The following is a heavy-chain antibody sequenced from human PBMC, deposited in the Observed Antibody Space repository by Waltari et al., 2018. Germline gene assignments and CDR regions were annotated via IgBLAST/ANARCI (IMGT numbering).Heavy chain of an antibody. J-gene: IGHJ6*02. CDR3: ARSGSSSSTGGMDV. Sequence: QVQLVQSGAEVKKPGASVKVSCKASGYTFPSYYMHWVRKAPGQGLEWMGRINPRGGSTSYAQKYQGRVTMTRETSTSTVYMELSSLRSEDTAVYYCARSGSSSSTGGMDVWGQGTTVTVSS. D-gene: IGHD6-13*01. CDR1: GYTFPSYY. CDR2: INPRGGST. V-gene: IGHV1-46*01.